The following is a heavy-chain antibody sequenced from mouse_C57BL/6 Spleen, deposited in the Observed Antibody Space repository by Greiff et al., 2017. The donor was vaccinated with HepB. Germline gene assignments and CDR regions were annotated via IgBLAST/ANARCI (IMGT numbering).Heavy chain of an antibody. V-gene: IGHV5-17*01. Sequence: EVQVVESGGGLVKPGGSLKLSCAASGFTFSDYGMHWVRQAPEKGLEWVAYISSGSSTIYYADTVKGRFTISRDNAKNTLFLQMTSLRSEDTAMYYCARGDDGYYLGWFAFWGKGTLVTVSA. CDR2: ISSGSSTI. J-gene: IGHJ3*01. CDR1: GFTFSDYG. CDR3: ARGDDGYYLGWFAF. D-gene: IGHD2-3*01.